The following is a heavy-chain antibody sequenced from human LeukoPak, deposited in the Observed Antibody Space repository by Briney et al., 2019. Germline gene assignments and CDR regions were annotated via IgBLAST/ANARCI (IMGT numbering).Heavy chain of an antibody. CDR2: INHSGST. D-gene: IGHD2-15*01. CDR3: ARGERSLVAAQFDL. Sequence: SETLSLTCAVYGGSFSGYYWSWIRQPPGKGLEWIGEINHSGSTNYNLSLKSRVTISVDTSKNQFSLKLSSVTAADTAVYYCARGERSLVAAQFDLWGRGTLVTVSS. J-gene: IGHJ2*01. CDR1: GGSFSGYY. V-gene: IGHV4-34*01.